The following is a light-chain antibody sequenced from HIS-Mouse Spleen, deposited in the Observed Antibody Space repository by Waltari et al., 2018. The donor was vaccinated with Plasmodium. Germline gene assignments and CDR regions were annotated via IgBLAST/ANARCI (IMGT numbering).Light chain of an antibody. Sequence: EIVMTQSPATLSVSPGERASQSVSSNLAWYQQKPGQAPRLLIYGESTRATGIPARFSGSGSGTEFTLTISSLQSEDFAVYYCQQYNNWSFTFGPGTKVDIK. CDR1: QSVSSN. CDR2: GES. CDR3: QQYNNWSFT. V-gene: IGKV3-15*01. J-gene: IGKJ3*01.